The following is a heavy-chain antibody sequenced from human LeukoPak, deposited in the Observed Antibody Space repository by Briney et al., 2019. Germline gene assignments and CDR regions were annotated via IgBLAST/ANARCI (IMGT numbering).Heavy chain of an antibody. CDR3: ARQGGLGTPASGSLEAFDY. J-gene: IGHJ4*02. CDR1: GGSITTYY. CDR2: FYVSGST. D-gene: IGHD4-23*01. Sequence: PSETLSLTCTVSGGSITTYYWSWLRQPAGKGLEWIGRFYVSGSTDYNSSLKSRITISLDKSKNQFSLKLTSVTAADTAVYYCARQGGLGTPASGSLEAFDYWGQGTLVTVSS. V-gene: IGHV4-4*07.